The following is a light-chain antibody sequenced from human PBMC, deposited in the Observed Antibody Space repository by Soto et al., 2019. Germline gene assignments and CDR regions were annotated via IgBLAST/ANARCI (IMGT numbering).Light chain of an antibody. V-gene: IGKV3-15*01. CDR2: GAS. CDR1: QSVCSK. J-gene: IGKJ4*01. CDR3: QQYNNRPPLT. Sequence: EIVMTQSPATLSVSPGERATLSCRASQSVCSKLAWYQQKPGQAPRLLIYGASTRATGIPARFSGSGSGTEFTLTISSLQSEDFAVYYCQQYNNRPPLTFGGGTKV.